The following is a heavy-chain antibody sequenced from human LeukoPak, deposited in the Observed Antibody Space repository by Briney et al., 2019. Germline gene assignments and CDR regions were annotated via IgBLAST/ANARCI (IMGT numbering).Heavy chain of an antibody. V-gene: IGHV3-48*04. CDR1: GFTFSTYA. D-gene: IGHD6-19*01. CDR3: ASRGTGYSSGWFNY. J-gene: IGHJ4*02. CDR2: ISSSGSTI. Sequence: GGSLRLSCAASGFTFSTYAVNWVRQAPGKGLEWVSYISSSGSTIYYADSVKGRFTISRDNAKNSLYLQMNSLRAEDTAVYYCASRGTGYSSGWFNYWGQGTLVTVSS.